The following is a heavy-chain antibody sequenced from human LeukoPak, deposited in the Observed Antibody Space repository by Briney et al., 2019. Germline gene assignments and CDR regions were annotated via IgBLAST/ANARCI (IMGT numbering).Heavy chain of an antibody. D-gene: IGHD3-22*01. CDR2: ISSGSSYI. CDR3: ARARYYYDSSGYYGANAFDI. CDR1: GFTFSSYW. J-gene: IGHJ3*02. Sequence: GGSLRLSCAASGFTFSSYWMNWVRQAPGKGLEWVSFISSGSSYIYYADSVKGRFTFSRDNAKNSLYLQMNSLRAEDTAVYYCARARYYYDSSGYYGANAFDIWGQGTMVTVSS. V-gene: IGHV3-21*01.